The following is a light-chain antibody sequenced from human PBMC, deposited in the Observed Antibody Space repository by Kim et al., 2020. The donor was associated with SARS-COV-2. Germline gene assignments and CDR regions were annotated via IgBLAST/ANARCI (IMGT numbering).Light chain of an antibody. CDR1: QSVRSD. Sequence: EIVMTQSPATLSVSPGERATLSCRASQSVRSDLAWYQQKPGQAPRLLIHDASTRATGIPARFSGSGSGTEFTLTISSLQSEDFAVYYCQQYNNWPKTFGQGTKVEIK. CDR3: QQYNNWPKT. V-gene: IGKV3-15*01. CDR2: DAS. J-gene: IGKJ1*01.